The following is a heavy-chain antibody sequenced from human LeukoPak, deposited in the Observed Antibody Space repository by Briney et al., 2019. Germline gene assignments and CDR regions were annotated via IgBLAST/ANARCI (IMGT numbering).Heavy chain of an antibody. V-gene: IGHV1-46*01. D-gene: IGHD6-13*01. J-gene: IGHJ6*03. CDR1: GYTFTSYY. CDR2: INPSGGST. CDR3: ARDSQQQQLVTSYYYYYMDV. Sequence: ASVKVSCKASGYTFTSYYMHWVRQAPGQGLEWMGIINPSGGSTSYAQKFQGRVTMTRDMSTSTVYMELSSLRSEDTAVYYCARDSQQQQLVTSYYYYYMDVWGKGTTVTVSS.